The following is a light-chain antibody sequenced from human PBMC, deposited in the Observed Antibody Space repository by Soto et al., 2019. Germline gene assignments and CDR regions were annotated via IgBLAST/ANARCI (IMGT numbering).Light chain of an antibody. Sequence: EVVLTQSPGTLSLSPGERATLSCRASQSVSSDYLAWYQQKPGQAPRLLIYGASSRATGIPDRFSGSGSGTDFTLTISRLEPEDFAVYYCQQYHNSPWTFGQGTKVEIK. CDR1: QSVSSDY. V-gene: IGKV3-20*01. CDR2: GAS. J-gene: IGKJ1*01. CDR3: QQYHNSPWT.